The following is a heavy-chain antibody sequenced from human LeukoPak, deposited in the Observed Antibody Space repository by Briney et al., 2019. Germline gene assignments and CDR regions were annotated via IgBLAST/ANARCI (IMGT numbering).Heavy chain of an antibody. D-gene: IGHD1-26*01. CDR1: GGSISSYY. Sequence: PSETLSLTCTVSGGSISSYYWSWIRQPAGKGLEWIGRIYTSGSTNYNPSLKSRVTMSVDTSKNQFSLKLSSVTAADTAVYYCARDLGWERRSDAFDIWGQGTMVTVSS. V-gene: IGHV4-4*07. CDR2: IYTSGST. CDR3: ARDLGWERRSDAFDI. J-gene: IGHJ3*02.